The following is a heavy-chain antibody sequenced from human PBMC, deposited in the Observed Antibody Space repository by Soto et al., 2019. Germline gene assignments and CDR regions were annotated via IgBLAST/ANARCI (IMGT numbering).Heavy chain of an antibody. V-gene: IGHV3-48*02. Sequence: EVQLVESGGGLVQPGGSLRLSCAASGFTFSSYSMNWVRQAPGKGLEWVSYISSNTIYYADSVKGRFTISRDNAKNSLYLQMNSLRDEDTAVYYCARSAEYDSSGYYYLNWFDPWGQGTLVTVSS. J-gene: IGHJ5*02. CDR1: GFTFSSYS. CDR2: ISSNTI. D-gene: IGHD3-22*01. CDR3: ARSAEYDSSGYYYLNWFDP.